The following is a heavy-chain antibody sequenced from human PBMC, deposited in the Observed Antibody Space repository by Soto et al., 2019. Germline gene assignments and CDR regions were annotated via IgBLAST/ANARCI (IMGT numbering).Heavy chain of an antibody. CDR3: AKDGAGMGIQGAIKDWFDP. J-gene: IGHJ5*02. Sequence: PGGSLRLSCAASGFTFSSYAMSWVRQAPGKGLEWVSAISGSGGSTYYADSVKGRFTISRDNSKNTLYLQMNSLRAEDTAVYYCAKDGAGMGIQGAIKDWFDPWGQRPLVTVSS. V-gene: IGHV3-23*01. CDR2: ISGSGGST. D-gene: IGHD3-10*01. CDR1: GFTFSSYA.